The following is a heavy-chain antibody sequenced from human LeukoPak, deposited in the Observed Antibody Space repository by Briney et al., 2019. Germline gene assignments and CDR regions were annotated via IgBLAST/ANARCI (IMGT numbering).Heavy chain of an antibody. CDR1: GDSITSQSQY. D-gene: IGHD3-3*02. V-gene: IGHV4-39*01. Sequence: SETLSLTCAVSGDSITSQSQYWGWVRQPPGKGLEWVGSFHYSVNTFYNPSVEGRGTISVDTSSNQFSLKLTSATAADTAVYYCARQSYSIHGLSHFNFWGRGTMVTVS. CDR2: FHYSVNT. J-gene: IGHJ3*01. CDR3: ARQSYSIHGLSHFNF.